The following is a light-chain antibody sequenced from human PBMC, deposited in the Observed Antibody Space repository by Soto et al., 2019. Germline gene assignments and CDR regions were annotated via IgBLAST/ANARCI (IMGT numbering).Light chain of an antibody. V-gene: IGLV2-8*01. CDR1: SSDIGGYSY. J-gene: IGLJ2*01. Sequence: QSALTQRPSASGSPGQSVTISCTGTSSDIGGYSYVSWYQQHPGKAPKLMIYEVSKRPSGVPDRFSGSRSGYTASLTVSGLQAEDEADYYCSSYAGSNNLLFGAGTKLTVL. CDR3: SSYAGSNNLL. CDR2: EVS.